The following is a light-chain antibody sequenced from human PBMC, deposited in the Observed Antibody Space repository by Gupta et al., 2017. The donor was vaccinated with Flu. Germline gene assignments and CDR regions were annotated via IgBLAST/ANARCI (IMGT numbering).Light chain of an antibody. CDR3: HQTYSFPQT. CDR1: QSIASY. Sequence: PSSLSGFVGDRATITCRASQSIASYLNWYQQKPGAAPKVVIYAASNLQSGVPSRFSGSGSGTEFTLTISSLQPEDVATYSCHQTYSFPQTFGQGTKVEIK. J-gene: IGKJ1*01. CDR2: AAS. V-gene: IGKV1-39*01.